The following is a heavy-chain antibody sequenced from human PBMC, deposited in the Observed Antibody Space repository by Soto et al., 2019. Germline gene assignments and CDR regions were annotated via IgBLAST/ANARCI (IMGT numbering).Heavy chain of an antibody. D-gene: IGHD3-22*01. CDR3: ARVAGDSFLSDY. Sequence: ASVKVSCKASGGTFSSYAISWVRQAPGQGLEWMGGIIPIFGTANYAQKFQGRVTITADESTSTAYMELSSLRSEDTAVYYCARVAGDSFLSDYWGQGTRVTVSS. CDR1: GGTFSSYA. CDR2: IIPIFGTA. J-gene: IGHJ4*02. V-gene: IGHV1-69*13.